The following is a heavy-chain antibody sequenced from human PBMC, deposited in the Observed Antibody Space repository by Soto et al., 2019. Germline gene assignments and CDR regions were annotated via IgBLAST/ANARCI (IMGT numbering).Heavy chain of an antibody. J-gene: IGHJ4*02. CDR1: VFSIISFCYC. V-gene: IGHV4-31*03. CDR2: ISYILST. Sequence: PSDTLSLTCTVSVFSIISFCYCWTFIRQHPWKGLDWIVYISYILSTYYTPSLKSRLAISVDTSKNQLSLNLNSVTAADTAVYYCARWERRRSSGYVYYWGQGTLVTXYS. D-gene: IGHD3-22*01. CDR3: ARWERRRSSGYVYY.